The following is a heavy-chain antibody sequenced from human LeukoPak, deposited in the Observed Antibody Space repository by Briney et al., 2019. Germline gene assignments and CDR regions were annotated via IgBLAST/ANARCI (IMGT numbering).Heavy chain of an antibody. J-gene: IGHJ4*02. V-gene: IGHV4-39*01. CDR3: ASSTDNQLLPFDY. D-gene: IGHD2-2*01. Sequence: PSETLSLTCTVSGGSISSSSYYWGWIRQPPGKGLEWIGSIYYSGSTYYNPSLKSRVTISVDTSKNQFSLKLSSVAAADTAVYYCASSTDNQLLPFDYWGQGTLVTVSS. CDR2: IYYSGST. CDR1: GGSISSSSYY.